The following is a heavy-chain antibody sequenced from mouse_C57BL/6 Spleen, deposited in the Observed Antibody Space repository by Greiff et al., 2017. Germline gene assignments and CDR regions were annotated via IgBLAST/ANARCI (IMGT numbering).Heavy chain of an antibody. CDR2: IYPGDGDT. D-gene: IGHD1-1*01. J-gene: IGHJ4*01. CDR3: AITTGRDYAMDY. V-gene: IGHV1-80*01. CDR1: GYAFSSYW. Sequence: QVQLQQSGAELVKPGASVKISCKASGYAFSSYWMNWVKQWPGKGLEWIGQIYPGDGDTNYNGKFKGKATLTAAKSSSTAYMQISSLTSEDSAVYFGAITTGRDYAMDYWGQGTSVTVSS.